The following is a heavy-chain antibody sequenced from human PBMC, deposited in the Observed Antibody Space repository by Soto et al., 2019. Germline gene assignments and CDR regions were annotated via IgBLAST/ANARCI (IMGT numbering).Heavy chain of an antibody. Sequence: PSETLSLTCTVSGDSVSSDSYYWAWIRQPPGQGLEWIGSMFYSGNTYYNPSLMSRVTISVDTSENQFSLKLTSVTAADTAIYYCARSTLELATLKIPEYWGQGSLVTVSS. CDR1: GDSVSSDSYY. D-gene: IGHD1-26*01. CDR2: MFYSGNT. CDR3: ARSTLELATLKIPEY. J-gene: IGHJ4*02. V-gene: IGHV4-39*01.